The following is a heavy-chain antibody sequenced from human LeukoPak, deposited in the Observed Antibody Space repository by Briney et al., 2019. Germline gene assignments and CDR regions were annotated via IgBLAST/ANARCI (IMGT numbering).Heavy chain of an antibody. CDR1: GFTFDDYA. CDR3: AKDGYDSSGYSDD. D-gene: IGHD3-22*01. CDR2: TSWNSGSI. V-gene: IGHV3-9*01. J-gene: IGHJ4*02. Sequence: GRSLRLSCAASGFTFDDYAMHWVRQAPGKGLEWVSGTSWNSGSIGYADSVKGRFTISRDNAKNSLYLQMNSLRAEDTALYYCAKDGYDSSGYSDDWGQGTLVTVSS.